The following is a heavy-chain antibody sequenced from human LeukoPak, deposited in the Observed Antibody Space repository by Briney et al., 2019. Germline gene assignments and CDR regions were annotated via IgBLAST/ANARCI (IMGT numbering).Heavy chain of an antibody. CDR2: IFNIFGTA. CDR3: ARRMTTTFAFDI. D-gene: IGHD5-24*01. CDR1: GYTFTNYE. J-gene: IGHJ3*02. V-gene: IGHV1-69*13. Sequence: ASVTVSCKTSGYTFTNYEINWVRQATGQGLEWMGEIFNIFGTANYAQKFQGRVTITADESTSTASMELSSLRSDDTAVYYCARRMTTTFAFDIWGQGTMVTVSS.